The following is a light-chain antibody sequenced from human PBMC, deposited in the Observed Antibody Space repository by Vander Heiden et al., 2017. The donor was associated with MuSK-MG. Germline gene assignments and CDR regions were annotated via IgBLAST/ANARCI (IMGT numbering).Light chain of an antibody. J-gene: IGKJ3*01. Sequence: DIQMTQSPSSLSASVGDRVTITCQASQDISNYLNWYQQKPGKAPKLLIYDASNLETGVTSRFSGSGSGTDFTFTISSLQPEDIATYYGQREEFTFGPGTKVDIK. CDR1: QDISNY. V-gene: IGKV1-33*01. CDR2: DAS. CDR3: QREEFT.